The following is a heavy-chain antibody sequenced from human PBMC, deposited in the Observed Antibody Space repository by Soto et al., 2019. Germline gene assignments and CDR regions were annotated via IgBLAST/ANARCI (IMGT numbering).Heavy chain of an antibody. CDR1: GASINAYY. CDR3: ARMHDYGDDGRWFDP. J-gene: IGHJ5*02. Sequence: QVKLQESGPGLVQPSETLALTCTVSGASINAYYWSWIRQPPGKGLGWIGYMYSRGRTNHNPSLKSRVTMSVDTSKNQFSLKVNSVTAADTAVYYCARMHDYGDDGRWFDPWGQGTLVTVSS. V-gene: IGHV4-59*01. D-gene: IGHD4-17*01. CDR2: MYSRGRT.